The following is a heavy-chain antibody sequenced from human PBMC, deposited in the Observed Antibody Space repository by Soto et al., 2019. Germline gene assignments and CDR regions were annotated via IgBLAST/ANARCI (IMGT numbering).Heavy chain of an antibody. D-gene: IGHD1-1*01. CDR3: PRSLEETTSLFDY. J-gene: IGHJ4*02. V-gene: IGHV1-46*01. CDR2: INPSSGTT. CDR1: GYIFIHCF. Sequence: QVQLVQSGAEMKQPGASVKLSCQASGYIFIHCFMHWVRQAPGQGLEWMGGINPSSGTTTYAQKFQGRVTVTRDTSTSTVYMELSSLGSGDTAMYYCPRSLEETTSLFDYWGQGSLVTVSA.